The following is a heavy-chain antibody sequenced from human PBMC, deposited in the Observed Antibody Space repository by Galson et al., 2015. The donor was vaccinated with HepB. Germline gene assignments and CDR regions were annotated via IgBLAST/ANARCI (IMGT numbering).Heavy chain of an antibody. V-gene: IGHV4-34*01. D-gene: IGHD6-19*01. Sequence: LSLTCAVYGGSFSGYYWSWIRQPPGKGLEWIGEINHSGSTNYNPSLKSRVTISVDTSKNQFSLKLSSVTAADTAVYYCARGSSSGWSDYWGQGTLVTVSS. CDR2: INHSGST. CDR3: ARGSSSGWSDY. J-gene: IGHJ4*02. CDR1: GGSFSGYY.